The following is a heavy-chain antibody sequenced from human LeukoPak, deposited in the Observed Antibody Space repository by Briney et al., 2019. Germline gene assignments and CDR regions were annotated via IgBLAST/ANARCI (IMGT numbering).Heavy chain of an antibody. D-gene: IGHD2-15*01. Sequence: SETLSLTCTVSGGSISSYYWSWIRQPPGKGLEWIGYIYYSGNTNYNPSLKSRVTISVDTSKNQFSLKLNSVTAADTAVYYCARYCNGGSCYSYFDYWGQGTLVTVSS. V-gene: IGHV4-59*01. CDR2: IYYSGNT. CDR3: ARYCNGGSCYSYFDY. J-gene: IGHJ4*02. CDR1: GGSISSYY.